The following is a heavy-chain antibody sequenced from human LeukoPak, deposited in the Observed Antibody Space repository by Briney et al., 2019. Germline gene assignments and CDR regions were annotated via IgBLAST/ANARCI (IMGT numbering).Heavy chain of an antibody. D-gene: IGHD6-13*01. J-gene: IGHJ6*03. CDR1: GFTFSSYG. CDR2: IRYDGSNK. CDR3: AKEGAYSSSWYEYYYYYMDV. Sequence: GGSLRLSCAASGFTFSSYGMHWVRQAPGKGLEWVASIRYDGSNKYYADSVKGRFTISRDKSKSTLYLQMNSLRAEDTAVYYCAKEGAYSSSWYEYYYYYMDVWGKGTTVTVSS. V-gene: IGHV3-30*02.